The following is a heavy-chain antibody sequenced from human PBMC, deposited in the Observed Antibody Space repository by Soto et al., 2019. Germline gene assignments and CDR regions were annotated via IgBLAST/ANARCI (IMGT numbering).Heavy chain of an antibody. CDR3: AKGGAAAGMGYFDL. J-gene: IGHJ2*01. V-gene: IGHV3-23*01. D-gene: IGHD6-13*01. CDR1: GFTFSTYA. CDR2: ISGSGGST. Sequence: EVQVLESGGGLVQPGGSLRLSCAASGFTFSTYAMSWVRQAPGKGLEWVSGISGSGGSTYYADSVKGRFTISRDNSKKTLFLQMSSVRAEDTAVYFCAKGGAAAGMGYFDLWGRGTLVTVSS.